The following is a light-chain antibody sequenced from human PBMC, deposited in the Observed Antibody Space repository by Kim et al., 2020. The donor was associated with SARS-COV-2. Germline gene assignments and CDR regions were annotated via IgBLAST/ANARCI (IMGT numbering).Light chain of an antibody. Sequence: EIVLTQSPATLSLSPGERATLSCRTSQSISSHLAWYQQKPGQAPRLLIYDASTRATGIPARFSGSGSGTDFTLTISSLEPEDFAVYYCQQRSNWLTFGGGTKVDIK. CDR1: QSISSH. CDR3: QQRSNWLT. J-gene: IGKJ4*01. CDR2: DAS. V-gene: IGKV3-11*01.